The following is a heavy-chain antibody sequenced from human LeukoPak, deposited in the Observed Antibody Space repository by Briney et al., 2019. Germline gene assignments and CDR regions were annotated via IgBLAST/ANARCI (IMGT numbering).Heavy chain of an antibody. D-gene: IGHD5-18*01. J-gene: IGHJ3*02. CDR2: IYYSGST. V-gene: IGHV4-59*05. CDR1: GGSISSYY. CDR3: ARHSNEGGGYSYGLGAFDI. Sequence: SETLSLTCTVSGGSISSYYWSWIRQPAGKGLEWIGSIYYSGSTYYNPSLKSRVTISVDTSKNQFSLKLSSVTAADTAVYYCARHSNEGGGYSYGLGAFDIWGQGTMVTVSS.